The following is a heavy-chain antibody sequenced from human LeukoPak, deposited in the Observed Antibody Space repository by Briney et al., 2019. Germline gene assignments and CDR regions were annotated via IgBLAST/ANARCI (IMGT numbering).Heavy chain of an antibody. CDR1: GFTFSSYE. V-gene: IGHV3-48*03. J-gene: IGHJ3*02. CDR3: ARAKFDSSRYYYRGFDI. CDR2: ISSSGSTI. Sequence: GGSLRLSCAASGFTFSSYEMNWVRQAPGKGLEWVSYISSSGSTIYYADSVKGRFTISRDNAKNSLYLQMNSLRAEDTAVYYCARAKFDSSRYYYRGFDIWGQGTMVTVSS. D-gene: IGHD3-22*01.